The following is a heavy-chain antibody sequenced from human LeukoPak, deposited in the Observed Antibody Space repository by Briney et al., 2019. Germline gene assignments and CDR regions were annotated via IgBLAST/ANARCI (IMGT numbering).Heavy chain of an antibody. D-gene: IGHD3-10*01. Sequence: PSETLSLTCAVCGGSFSGYYWSWIRQPPGKGLEWIGEINHSGSTNYNPSLKSRVTISVDTSKSQFSLKLSSVTAADTAVYYCARLEPGSQIDYWGQGTLVTVSS. V-gene: IGHV4-34*01. CDR1: GGSFSGYY. CDR3: ARLEPGSQIDY. CDR2: INHSGST. J-gene: IGHJ4*02.